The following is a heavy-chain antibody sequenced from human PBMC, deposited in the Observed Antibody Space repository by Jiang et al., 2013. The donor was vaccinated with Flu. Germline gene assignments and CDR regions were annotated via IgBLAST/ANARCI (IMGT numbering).Heavy chain of an antibody. CDR1: GDSVSGNSAA. CDR3: ARGIAVAVGSRGMDV. V-gene: IGHV6-1*01. Sequence: AISGDSVSGNSAAWNWIRQSPSRGLEWLGRTYYRSKWYNDYAVSVKSRITINADTSKNQFSLQLNSVTPEDTAVYYCARGIAVAVGSRGMDVWGQGTTVTVSS. J-gene: IGHJ6*02. D-gene: IGHD6-19*01. CDR2: TYYRSKWYN.